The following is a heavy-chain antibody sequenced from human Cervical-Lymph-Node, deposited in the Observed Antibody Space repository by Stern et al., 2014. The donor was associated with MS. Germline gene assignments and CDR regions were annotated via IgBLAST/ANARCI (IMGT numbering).Heavy chain of an antibody. Sequence: EVQLEESGGGLVQPGGSLRLSCKASGFAFSSYAMFWVRQAPGKGLEHVSTIISTGSSTFYAKSVKGRFTISRDNSKNTLFLQMGSLRVEDMAVYFCARGTRMISFYYGLDVWGQGTTGIVSS. J-gene: IGHJ6*02. CDR2: IISTGSST. CDR1: GFAFSSYA. V-gene: IGHV3-64*01. CDR3: ARGTRMISFYYGLDV. D-gene: IGHD1/OR15-1a*01.